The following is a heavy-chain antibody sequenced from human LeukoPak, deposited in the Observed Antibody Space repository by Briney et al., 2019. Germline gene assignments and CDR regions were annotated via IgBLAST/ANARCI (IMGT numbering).Heavy chain of an antibody. D-gene: IGHD3-10*01. V-gene: IGHV3-48*03. Sequence: PGGSLRLSCAASGFTFSSYEMNWFRQAPGKGLEWVAYISNGGSTTYYADSVRGRFTISRDNAKNSMYLQMNSLRADDTAVYYCARENRGFITRPIDYWGQGTLVTVSS. CDR1: GFTFSSYE. J-gene: IGHJ4*02. CDR2: ISNGGSTT. CDR3: ARENRGFITRPIDY.